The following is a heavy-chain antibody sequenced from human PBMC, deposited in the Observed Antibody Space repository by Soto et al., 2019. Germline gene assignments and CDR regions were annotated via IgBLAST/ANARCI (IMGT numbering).Heavy chain of an antibody. CDR1: GDSISSGGYS. CDR3: AGGIATAGNWFDP. CDR2: IYHSGST. D-gene: IGHD6-13*01. J-gene: IGHJ5*02. Sequence: PSETLSLTCAVSGDSISSGGYSWSWIRQPPGKGLEWIGYIYHSGSTYYNLSLKSRITISVDWSKNQFSLKLNSVTAADTAVYYCAGGIATAGNWFDPWGQGTLVTVSS. V-gene: IGHV4-30-2*01.